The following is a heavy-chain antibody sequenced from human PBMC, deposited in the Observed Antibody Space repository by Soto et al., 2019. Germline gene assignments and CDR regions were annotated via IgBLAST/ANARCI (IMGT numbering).Heavy chain of an antibody. CDR3: ARGLGSDYGDYVGDWFDP. V-gene: IGHV4-34*01. CDR2: INHSGST. J-gene: IGHJ5*02. CDR1: GGSFSGYY. D-gene: IGHD4-17*01. Sequence: QVQLQQWGAGLLKPSETLSLTCAVYGGSFSGYYWSWIRQPPGKGLEWIGEINHSGSTNYNPTLKSRVTISVDTSKNQFSLKLSSVTAADTAVYYRARGLGSDYGDYVGDWFDPWGQGTLVTVSS.